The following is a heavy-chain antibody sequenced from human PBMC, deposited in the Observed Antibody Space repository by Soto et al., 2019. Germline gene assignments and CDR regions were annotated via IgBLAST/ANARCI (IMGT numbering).Heavy chain of an antibody. CDR1: GFSFSISP. J-gene: IGHJ4*02. CDR2: ISYDGTNK. D-gene: IGHD7-27*01. V-gene: IGHV3-30-3*01. CDR3: ARDPKTSGGQHWAFNYFDS. Sequence: GGSLRLSCAASGFSFSISPMHWVRQAPGKGPEWVALISYDGTNKFYADSVKGRFTISRDNSKSTLYLQVDSLRPEDAAVYYCARDPKTSGGQHWAFNYFDSWGQGTLVTVAS.